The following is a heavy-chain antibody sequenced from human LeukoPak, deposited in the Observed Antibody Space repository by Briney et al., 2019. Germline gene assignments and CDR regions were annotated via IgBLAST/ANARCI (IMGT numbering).Heavy chain of an antibody. J-gene: IGHJ4*02. D-gene: IGHD3-10*01. V-gene: IGHV1-8*03. CDR1: GYTFTSYD. Sequence: ASVKVSCKASGYTFTSYDINWVRQATGQGLEWMGWMNPNSGNTGYAQKFQGRVTITRSTSISTAYMELSSLRSEDTAVYYCARAKFDGFGELPYWGQGTLVTVSS. CDR3: ARAKFDGFGELPY. CDR2: MNPNSGNT.